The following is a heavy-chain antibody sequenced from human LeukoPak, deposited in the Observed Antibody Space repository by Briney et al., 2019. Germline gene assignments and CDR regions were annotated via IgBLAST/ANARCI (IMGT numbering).Heavy chain of an antibody. V-gene: IGHV4-34*12. D-gene: IGHD2-21*01. J-gene: IGHJ4*02. CDR3: ARVIRPGYYLDY. Sequence: SETLSLTCAVYGGSFSDYYWSWIRQAPGKGLEWIGEIIRRGGSNYIPSLKSRATMSIDTSNNQFSLKLRSATAADTALYFCARVIRPGYYLDYWGQGTLVTVSS. CDR1: GGSFSDYY. CDR2: IIRRGGS.